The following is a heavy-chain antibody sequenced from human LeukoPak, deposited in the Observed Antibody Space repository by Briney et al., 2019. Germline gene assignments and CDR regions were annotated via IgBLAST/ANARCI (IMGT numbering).Heavy chain of an antibody. Sequence: GGSLRLSCAASGFAFSAYWMHWVRQAPGKGLEWVSRINEDATTITYADSVKGRFIISRDNSKKSLYLQMNNLRAEDTTVYYCVRDLILVWTPGDDFDFWGQGTLVIVSS. J-gene: IGHJ4*02. D-gene: IGHD3-16*01. CDR2: INEDATTI. CDR1: GFAFSAYW. V-gene: IGHV3-74*01. CDR3: VRDLILVWTPGDDFDF.